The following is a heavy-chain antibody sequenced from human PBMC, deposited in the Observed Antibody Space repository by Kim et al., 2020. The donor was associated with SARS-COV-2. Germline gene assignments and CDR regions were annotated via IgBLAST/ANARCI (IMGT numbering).Heavy chain of an antibody. D-gene: IGHD1-26*01. J-gene: IGHJ6*02. CDR3: AKGATWNYYYGMDV. Sequence: ADSVKGRFTISRDNSKNTLYLQMNSLRAEDTAVYYCAKGATWNYYYGMDVWGQGTTVTVSS. V-gene: IGHV3-23*01.